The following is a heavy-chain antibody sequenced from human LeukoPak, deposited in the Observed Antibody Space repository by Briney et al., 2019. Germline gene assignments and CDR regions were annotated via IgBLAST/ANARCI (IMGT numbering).Heavy chain of an antibody. D-gene: IGHD6-13*01. CDR1: GFTFGGYA. CDR2: INHGGST. CDR3: ASKAAAGSLNNY. V-gene: IGHV4-34*01. J-gene: IGHJ4*02. Sequence: LRLSCTASGFTFGGYAMSWFRQPPGKGLEWIGEINHGGSTNYNPSLKSGITISVDKSKNKFFLKLISVTAAANAVYYVASKAAAGSLNNYWGQGTLVTVSS.